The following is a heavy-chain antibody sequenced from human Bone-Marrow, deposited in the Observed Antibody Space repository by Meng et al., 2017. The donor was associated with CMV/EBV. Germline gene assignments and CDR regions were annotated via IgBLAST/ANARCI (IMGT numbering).Heavy chain of an antibody. CDR1: GYTFTSYY. D-gene: IGHD3-16*01. CDR3: APEVADTHYFDY. V-gene: IGHV1-46*01. J-gene: IGHJ4*02. CDR2: INPSGGST. Sequence: ASVKVSCKASGYTFTSYYMHWVRQAPGQGLEWMGIINPSGGSTSYAQKFQGRVTMTRDTSISTAYMELSRLTSDDTAVYYCAPEVADTHYFDYWGQGTLVTVSS.